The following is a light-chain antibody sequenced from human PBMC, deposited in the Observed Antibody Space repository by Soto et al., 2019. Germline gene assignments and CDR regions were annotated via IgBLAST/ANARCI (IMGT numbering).Light chain of an antibody. CDR3: QQRSNWPLFT. V-gene: IGKV3-11*01. CDR2: DAS. J-gene: IGKJ3*01. Sequence: EIVLHHPPAPRSLPPGEKPTLSCRASQGFSTYLPCYQQKPGKAPRPLIYDASNRATGIPARFSGSGSGTDFTLTISSLEPEDFAVYYCQQRSNWPLFTVGPGTKVDIK. CDR1: QGFSTY.